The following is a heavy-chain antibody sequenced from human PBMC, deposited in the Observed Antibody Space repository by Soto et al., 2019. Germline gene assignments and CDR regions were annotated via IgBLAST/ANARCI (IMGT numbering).Heavy chain of an antibody. J-gene: IGHJ3*01. CDR2: LYDVDGS. V-gene: IGHV3-53*01. CDR3: APWHELEHAYDV. D-gene: IGHD1-1*01. Sequence: DVQLVESGGGLIQPGAPLRLSGAAFGLTISGTKYVAWVRQAPGKGLERVSALYDVDGSFYADSVKGRFTPSSDSSHTTVYLHRNDLRPDDTAVFYCAPWHELEHAYDVLGQGTTVNVAS. CDR1: GLTISGTKY.